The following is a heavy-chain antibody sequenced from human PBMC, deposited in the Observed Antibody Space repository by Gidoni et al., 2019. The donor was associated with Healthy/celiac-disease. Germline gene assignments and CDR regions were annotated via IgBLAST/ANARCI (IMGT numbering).Heavy chain of an antibody. CDR3: ARNSYCSSTSCCLFDY. CDR2: INHSGST. J-gene: IGHJ4*02. V-gene: IGHV4-34*01. Sequence: QVQLQQWGAGLLKPSETLSLTCAVYGGSFSGYYWSWIRQPPGKGLEWIGEINHSGSTNYNPSLKSRVTISVDTSKNQFSLKLSSVTAADTAVYYCARNSYCSSTSCCLFDYWGQGTLVTVSS. CDR1: GGSFSGYY. D-gene: IGHD2-2*01.